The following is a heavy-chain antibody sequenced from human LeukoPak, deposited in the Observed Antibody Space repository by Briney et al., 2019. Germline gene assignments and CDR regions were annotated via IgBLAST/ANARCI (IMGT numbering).Heavy chain of an antibody. J-gene: IGHJ4*02. CDR1: GFTFSSYW. CDR2: IKQDGSEK. CDR3: ARDQYYYDSLRFYY. Sequence: QPGGSLRLSCAASGFTFSSYWMSWVRQAPGKGLEWVANIKQDGSEKYYVDSVKGRFTISRDNAKNSLYLQMNSLRAEDTAVYYCARDQYYYDSLRFYYWGQGTLVTVSS. V-gene: IGHV3-7*01. D-gene: IGHD3-22*01.